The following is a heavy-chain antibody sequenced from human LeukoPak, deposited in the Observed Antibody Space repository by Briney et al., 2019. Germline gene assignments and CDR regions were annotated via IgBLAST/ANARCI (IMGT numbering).Heavy chain of an antibody. CDR1: GFTFSSYA. Sequence: PGGSLRLSCAASGFTFSSYAMSWVRQAPGKGLEWVSVIYAGGTTYYADSVKGRFTISRDNSKNTVYLQINSLSAEDTAIYYCARETLAGFDYWGQGTLVTVSS. D-gene: IGHD6-19*01. CDR3: ARETLAGFDY. J-gene: IGHJ4*02. CDR2: IYAGGTT. V-gene: IGHV3-23*03.